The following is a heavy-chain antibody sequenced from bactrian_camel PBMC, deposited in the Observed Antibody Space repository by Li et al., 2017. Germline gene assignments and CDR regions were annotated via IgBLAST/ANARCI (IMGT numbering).Heavy chain of an antibody. CDR1: GLTFVDYS. CDR3: RRSGDGPLMHARTFTST. V-gene: IGHV3S63*01. D-gene: IGHD3*01. J-gene: IGHJ4*01. Sequence: HVQLVESGGGSVQAGGSLRLSCVVSGLTFVDYSLAWFRQAPGKEREGVAQITTGYTSGGTPFYFDSVKGRFTISRDNAKNTVYLQMNMLEPEDAACTTVRRSGDGPLMHARTFTSTGVRGPRSPSP. CDR2: ITTGYTSGGTP.